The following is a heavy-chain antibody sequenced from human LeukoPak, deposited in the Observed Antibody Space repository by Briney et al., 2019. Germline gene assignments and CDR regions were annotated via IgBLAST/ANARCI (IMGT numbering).Heavy chain of an antibody. CDR2: IYTSGGT. CDR3: ARETGFYYFDY. Sequence: SETLSLTCTVSGGPISSYYWSWIRQPAGKGLEWIGRIYTSGGTNYNPSLKSRVTISVDKSKNQFSLKLSSVTAADTAVYYCARETGFYYFDYWGQGTLVTVSS. V-gene: IGHV4-4*07. D-gene: IGHD3-3*01. J-gene: IGHJ4*02. CDR1: GGPISSYY.